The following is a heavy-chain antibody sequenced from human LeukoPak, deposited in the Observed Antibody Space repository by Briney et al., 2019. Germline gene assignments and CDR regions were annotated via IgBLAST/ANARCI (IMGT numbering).Heavy chain of an antibody. Sequence: GGSLRLSCAASGFTFSSYGMHWVRQAPGKGLEWVAFIRYDGTNKYYADSVKGRFTISRDNSKNTVYLQMHSLRAKDTAVYYCAKDLWPMEYSSSSPFDYWGQGTLVTVSS. J-gene: IGHJ4*02. V-gene: IGHV3-30*02. CDR1: GFTFSSYG. CDR2: IRYDGTNK. D-gene: IGHD6-6*01. CDR3: AKDLWPMEYSSSSPFDY.